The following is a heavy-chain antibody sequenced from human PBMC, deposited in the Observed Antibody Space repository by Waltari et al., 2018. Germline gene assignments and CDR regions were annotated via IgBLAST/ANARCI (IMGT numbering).Heavy chain of an antibody. Sequence: QVQLQESGPGLVKPSQTLSLTCTVSGDPITSNSFYWTWVRQPAGKGLEWIGRFYSSEYINYNPSLKSRVTISRDTSKKQFFLKLTSVTAADTACYYCAREVTKVELGRRLPHFFDSWGQGTLVTVSS. J-gene: IGHJ4*02. V-gene: IGHV4-61*02. D-gene: IGHD7-27*01. CDR2: FYSSEYI. CDR3: AREVTKVELGRRLPHFFDS. CDR1: GDPITSNSFY.